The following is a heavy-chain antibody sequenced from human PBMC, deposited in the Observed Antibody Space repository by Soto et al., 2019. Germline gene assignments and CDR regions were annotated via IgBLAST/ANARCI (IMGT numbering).Heavy chain of an antibody. CDR3: ARDDIPGIAVAKYGMDV. V-gene: IGHV3-33*01. J-gene: IGHJ6*02. Sequence: QVQLVESGGGVVQPGRSLRLSCAASGFIFSNFGMHWVRQAPGKGLEWVEVIWYDGSNEYYADSVKGRFTISKDNSKNTLYLQMNSLRAEDTAVYYCARDDIPGIAVAKYGMDVWGQGTTVTVSS. CDR1: GFIFSNFG. CDR2: IWYDGSNE. D-gene: IGHD6-13*01.